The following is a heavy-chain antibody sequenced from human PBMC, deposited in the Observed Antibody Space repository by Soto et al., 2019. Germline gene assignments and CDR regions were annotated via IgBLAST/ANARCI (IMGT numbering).Heavy chain of an antibody. J-gene: IGHJ6*02. CDR1: GFTFSSYS. CDR3: ARDQLDFWSGPRHYYYGMDV. D-gene: IGHD3-3*01. CDR2: ISSSSSYI. Sequence: SLRLSCAASGFTFSSYSMNWVRQAPGKGLEWVSSISSSSSYIYYADSVKGRFTISRDNAKNSLYLQMNSLRAEDTAVYYCARDQLDFWSGPRHYYYGMDVWGQGTTVTVSS. V-gene: IGHV3-21*01.